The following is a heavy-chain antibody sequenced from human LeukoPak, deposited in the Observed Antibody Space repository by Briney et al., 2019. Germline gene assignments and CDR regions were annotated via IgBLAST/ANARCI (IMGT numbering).Heavy chain of an antibody. V-gene: IGHV4-34*01. CDR1: GGSFSGYY. CDR3: ARRTIGYFDWLAY. J-gene: IGHJ4*02. CDR2: INHSGST. Sequence: PSETLSLTCAVYGGSFSGYYWTWIRQPPGKGLEWIGEINHSGSTNYNPSLRSRATISVDTSKNQFSLKLRSVTAADTAVYYCARRTIGYFDWLAYWGQGTLVTVSS. D-gene: IGHD3-9*01.